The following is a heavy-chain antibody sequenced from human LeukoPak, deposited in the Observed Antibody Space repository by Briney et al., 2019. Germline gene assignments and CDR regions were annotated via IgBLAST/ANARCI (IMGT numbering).Heavy chain of an antibody. CDR3: ARYIAVAVGDY. CDR1: GVSISSYY. Sequence: ASETLPLPCTVSGVSISSYYRSWIRPPPGKGLEWIGYMYYGGSTNYNPSLKSRVTISVDTSKNQCSLKLSSVTAADTAVYYCARYIAVAVGDYWGQGTLVTVSS. V-gene: IGHV4-59*08. CDR2: MYYGGST. D-gene: IGHD6-19*01. J-gene: IGHJ4*02.